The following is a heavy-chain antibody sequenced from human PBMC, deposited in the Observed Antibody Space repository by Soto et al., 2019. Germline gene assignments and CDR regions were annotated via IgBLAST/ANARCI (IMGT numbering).Heavy chain of an antibody. Sequence: QVQLQESGPGLVKPSQTLSLTCSVSGGSISSGGYYWSWIRQPPGKGLEWIGYIYYSANTHYNPSLKGRVSTSADTSKNQFSLNLSSVNAADTAVYYCARSGGISYYYGMDVWGQGTTVTVSS. J-gene: IGHJ6*02. D-gene: IGHD3-10*01. CDR2: IYYSANT. V-gene: IGHV4-31*02. CDR3: ARSGGISYYYGMDV. CDR1: GGSISSGGYY.